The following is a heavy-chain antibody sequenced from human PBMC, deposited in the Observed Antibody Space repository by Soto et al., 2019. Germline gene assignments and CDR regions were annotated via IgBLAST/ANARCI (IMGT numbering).Heavy chain of an antibody. V-gene: IGHV3-64D*08. CDR2: ISSNGGRT. D-gene: IGHD6-19*01. Sequence: GGSLRLSGSASGFTFSSYAMHWVRQAPGKGLEYVSAISSNGGRTYYAESVKGGFTIARDNSKNTLYLQMSSLRAEDTAVYYCVKDGGGPIGYSSGWYQFDYWGQGTLVTVSS. CDR1: GFTFSSYA. CDR3: VKDGGGPIGYSSGWYQFDY. J-gene: IGHJ4*02.